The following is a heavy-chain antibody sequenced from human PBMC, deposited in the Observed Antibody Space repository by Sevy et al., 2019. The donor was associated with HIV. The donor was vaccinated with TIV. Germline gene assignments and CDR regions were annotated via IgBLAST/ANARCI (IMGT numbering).Heavy chain of an antibody. CDR1: GFSFSDYW. CDR2: IQTDGSAK. J-gene: IGHJ6*02. CDR3: AGAPRWVPLYGMDV. Sequence: GGCLRLSCAASGFSFSDYWMHCVRQAPGKGLVWVSRIQTDGSAKKYADSVKGRFTISRDNAKNIVYLQMNSLRVEDTAVYFCAGAPRWVPLYGMDVWGQGTLVLVSS. V-gene: IGHV3-74*03. D-gene: IGHD1-1*01.